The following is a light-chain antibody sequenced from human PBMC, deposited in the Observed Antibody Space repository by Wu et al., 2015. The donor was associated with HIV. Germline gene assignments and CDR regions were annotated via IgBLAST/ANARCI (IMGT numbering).Light chain of an antibody. CDR3: QQYGSSPIT. Sequence: LYQHKSGQSPKLLIYEAYKRAAGVPDRFSAAGSGTDFSLTINGLDPEDFAFYFCQQYGSSPITFGPGTRLDMK. J-gene: IGKJ5*01. V-gene: IGKV3-20*01. CDR2: EAY.